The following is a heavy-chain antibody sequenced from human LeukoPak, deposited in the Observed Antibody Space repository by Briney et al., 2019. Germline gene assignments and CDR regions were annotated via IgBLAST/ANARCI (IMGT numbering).Heavy chain of an antibody. D-gene: IGHD2-2*01. CDR2: ISSSSSTI. V-gene: IGHV3-48*01. CDR3: AKYGKESQLLRGYDSYDMDV. J-gene: IGHJ6*02. Sequence: GGSLRLSCAASGFTFSSYSMNWVRQAPGKGLEWVSYISSSSSTIYYADSVKGRFTISRDNSKNTLYVQVNSLRAEDTAVYYCAKYGKESQLLRGYDSYDMDVWGQGTTVAASS. CDR1: GFTFSSYS.